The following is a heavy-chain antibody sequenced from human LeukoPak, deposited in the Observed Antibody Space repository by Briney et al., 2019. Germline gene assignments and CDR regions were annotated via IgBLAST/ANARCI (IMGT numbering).Heavy chain of an antibody. CDR3: AGGEWFDP. Sequence: SETLSLTCTVSGGSISSYYWSWIRQPLGKGLEWIGYIYYSGSTNYNPSLKSRVTISVDTSKNQFSLKLSSVTAADTAVYYCAGGEWFDPWGQGTLVTVSS. V-gene: IGHV4-59*01. D-gene: IGHD3-16*01. CDR2: IYYSGST. CDR1: GGSISSYY. J-gene: IGHJ5*02.